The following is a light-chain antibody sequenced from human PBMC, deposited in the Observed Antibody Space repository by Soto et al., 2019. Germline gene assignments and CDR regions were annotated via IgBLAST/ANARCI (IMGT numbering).Light chain of an antibody. CDR1: QAISSS. CDR3: QHLKDYRYT. V-gene: IGKV1-9*01. Sequence: DIQLTQSPSFLSASVGDRVTITCRASQAISSSLSWYQHNPGKAPKLLIYAASTLQNGVPSSFSGSGYGTEFTITISSLQPEDFATYSCQHLKDYRYTFGQGTKVEIK. J-gene: IGKJ2*01. CDR2: AAS.